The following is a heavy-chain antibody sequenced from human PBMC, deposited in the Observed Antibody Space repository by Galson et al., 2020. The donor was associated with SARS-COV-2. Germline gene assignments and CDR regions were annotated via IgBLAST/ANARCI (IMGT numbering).Heavy chain of an antibody. Sequence: ASVKVSCKASGYTFTDYYIHWVRQAAGQGLEGMGWINPKSGSTNYAQKFEGRVTMTRDTSITTAYMELSRLRADDTAVYYCARLRYYDVVTGYIVDVWGQGTMVTVSS. CDR1: GYTFTDYY. V-gene: IGHV1-2*02. D-gene: IGHD3-9*01. J-gene: IGHJ6*02. CDR3: ARLRYYDVVTGYIVDV. CDR2: INPKSGST.